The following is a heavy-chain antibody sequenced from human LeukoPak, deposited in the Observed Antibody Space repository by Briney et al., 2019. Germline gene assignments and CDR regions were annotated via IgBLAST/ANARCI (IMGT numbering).Heavy chain of an antibody. Sequence: SETLSLTCTVSGVSISSSSYYWGWIRQPPGKGLEWIGSIYYSGSTYYNPSLKSRVTISVGTSKNQFSLKLSSVTAADTAVYYCARDPTSTSYYDSSGYQDYWGQGTLVTVSS. CDR3: ARDPTSTSYYDSSGYQDY. CDR2: IYYSGST. D-gene: IGHD3-22*01. CDR1: GVSISSSSYY. V-gene: IGHV4-39*07. J-gene: IGHJ4*02.